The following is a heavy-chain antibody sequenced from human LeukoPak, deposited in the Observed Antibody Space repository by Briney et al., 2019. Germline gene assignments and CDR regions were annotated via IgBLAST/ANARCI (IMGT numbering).Heavy chain of an antibody. D-gene: IGHD3-10*01. J-gene: IGHJ5*02. CDR1: GFTFNTFW. CDR2: ISLDGSTE. V-gene: IGHV3-30-3*01. Sequence: GGSLRLSCAASGFTFNTFWMSWVRQAPGKGLEWVSIISLDGSTEFYADSVKGRFTISRDTASNTMHLEMNNLRIEDTAVYYCMRDYMGWFDPWGQGSLVTVSS. CDR3: MRDYMGWFDP.